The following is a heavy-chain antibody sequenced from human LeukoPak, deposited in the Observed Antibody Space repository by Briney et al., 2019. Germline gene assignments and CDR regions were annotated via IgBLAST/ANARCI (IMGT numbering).Heavy chain of an antibody. Sequence: GGSLRLSCAASGFTFSSYSMDWVRQAPGKGLEWVSSISSSSSYIYYADSVRGRFIISRDDAKNTLYLQMNSLRAEDTAVYYCARSDFWSGKVDYWGQGTLVTVSS. CDR1: GFTFSSYS. J-gene: IGHJ4*02. CDR2: ISSSSSYI. D-gene: IGHD3-3*01. V-gene: IGHV3-21*06. CDR3: ARSDFWSGKVDY.